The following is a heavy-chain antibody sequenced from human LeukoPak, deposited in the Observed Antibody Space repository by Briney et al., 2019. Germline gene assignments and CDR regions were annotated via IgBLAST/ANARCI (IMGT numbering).Heavy chain of an antibody. CDR2: FDPEDGET. D-gene: IGHD6-13*01. Sequence: ASVKVSCKVSGYTLTELSMHWVRQAPGKGLEWMGGFDPEDGETIYAQKLQGRVTMTTDTSTSTAYMELRSLRSDDTAVYYCARSRVAAAGTQAFDIWGQGTMVTVSS. CDR1: GYTLTELS. V-gene: IGHV1-24*01. J-gene: IGHJ3*02. CDR3: ARSRVAAAGTQAFDI.